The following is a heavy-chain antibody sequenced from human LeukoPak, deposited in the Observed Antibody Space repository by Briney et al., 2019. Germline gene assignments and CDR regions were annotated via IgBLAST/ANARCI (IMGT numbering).Heavy chain of an antibody. CDR2: IYTSGST. J-gene: IGHJ4*02. V-gene: IGHV4-61*02. CDR3: ARDSALGYCGGDCYPDY. D-gene: IGHD2-21*02. Sequence: SQTLSLTCTVSGGSISSGSYYWSWIRQPAGKGLEWIGRIYTSGSTNYNPSLKSRVTMSVDTSKNQFSLKLSSVTAADTAVYYCARDSALGYCGGDCYPDYWGQGTLVTVSS. CDR1: GGSISSGSYY.